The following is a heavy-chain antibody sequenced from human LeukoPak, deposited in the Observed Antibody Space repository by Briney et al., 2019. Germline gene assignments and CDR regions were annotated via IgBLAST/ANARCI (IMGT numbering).Heavy chain of an antibody. V-gene: IGHV3-21*01. J-gene: IGHJ4*02. D-gene: IGHD5-12*01. CDR1: GFTFSSYS. CDR2: ISSSSSYI. Sequence: GGSLRLSCAASGFTFSSYSMNWVRQAPGKGLEWVSSISSSSSYIYYADSVKGRFTISRDNAKNSLYLQMNSLRAEDTAVYYCARVGWLRTADYWGQGTLVTVSS. CDR3: ARVGWLRTADY.